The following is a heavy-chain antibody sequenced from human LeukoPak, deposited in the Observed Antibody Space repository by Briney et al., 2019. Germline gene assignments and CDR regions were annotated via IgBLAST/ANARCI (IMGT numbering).Heavy chain of an antibody. CDR3: ARDTITDTAMGPTLDY. J-gene: IGHJ4*02. CDR2: IYYSGST. D-gene: IGHD5-18*01. Sequence: SETLSLTCTVSGGSISSSSYYWGWIRQPPGKGLEWIVSIYYSGSTYYNPSLKSRVTISVDTSKNQFSLKLSSVTAADTAVYYCARDTITDTAMGPTLDYWGQGTLVTVSS. V-gene: IGHV4-39*07. CDR1: GGSISSSSYY.